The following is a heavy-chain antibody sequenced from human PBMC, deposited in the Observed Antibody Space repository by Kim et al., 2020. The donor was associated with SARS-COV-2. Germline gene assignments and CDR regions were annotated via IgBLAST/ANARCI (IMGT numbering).Heavy chain of an antibody. J-gene: IGHJ3*02. Sequence: GGSLRLSCAASGFTFDNYAMNWVRQAPGKGLEWVSFIKGGGGNSFYADSVKGRFTISIDNSKNTLYLQMNSLRAEDTARYYCAKCGYNYGNDAFDIWGQGTLVTVSS. CDR2: IKGGGGNS. D-gene: IGHD5-12*01. V-gene: IGHV3-23*01. CDR1: GFTFDNYA. CDR3: AKCGYNYGNDAFDI.